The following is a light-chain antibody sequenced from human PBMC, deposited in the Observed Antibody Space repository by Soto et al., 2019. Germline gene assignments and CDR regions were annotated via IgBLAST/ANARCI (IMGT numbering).Light chain of an antibody. Sequence: QSALTQPASVSGSPGQSITISCTGTSSDVGGYKYVSWYQQHPGKAPKLMIYEVSNRPSGVSNRFSGSKSGNTASLTISGLHAEDEADYYCSSYTSISTDVFGTGTKLTVL. V-gene: IGLV2-14*01. CDR2: EVS. CDR3: SSYTSISTDV. J-gene: IGLJ1*01. CDR1: SSDVGGYKY.